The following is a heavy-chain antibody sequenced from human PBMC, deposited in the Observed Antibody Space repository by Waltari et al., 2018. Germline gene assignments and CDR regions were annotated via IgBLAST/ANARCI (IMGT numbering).Heavy chain of an antibody. Sequence: QVQLVQSGAEVKKPGSSVKVSCKASGGTFSSYAISWVRQAPGQGLEWMGGIIPIFGTANYAQKVQGRVTITADESTSTAYMELNSLRAEDMAVYYCARGTITGTTMNWFDPWGQGTLVTVSS. CDR3: ARGTITGTTMNWFDP. D-gene: IGHD1-7*01. CDR2: IIPIFGTA. V-gene: IGHV1-69*01. J-gene: IGHJ5*02. CDR1: GGTFSSYA.